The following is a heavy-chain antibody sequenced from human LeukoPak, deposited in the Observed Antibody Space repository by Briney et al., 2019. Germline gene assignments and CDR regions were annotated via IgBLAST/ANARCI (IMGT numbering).Heavy chain of an antibody. V-gene: IGHV1-8*03. CDR2: MNPNSGNT. CDR1: GYTFTSYD. J-gene: IGHJ6*03. D-gene: IGHD6-19*01. Sequence: ASVKVSCKASGYTFTSYDINWVRQATGQGLEWMGWMNPNSGNTGYAQKFQGRVTTTRNTSISTAYMELSSLRSEDTAVYYCARVGTLTGSIAVAGTGSGYYYYMDVWGKGTTVTVSS. CDR3: ARVGTLTGSIAVAGTGSGYYYYMDV.